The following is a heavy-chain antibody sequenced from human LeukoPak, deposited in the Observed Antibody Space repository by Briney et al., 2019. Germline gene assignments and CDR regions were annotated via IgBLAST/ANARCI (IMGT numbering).Heavy chain of an antibody. Sequence: QAGGSLRLSCAASGFTFTSYSMSWVRQAPGKGLEWVSVISANGGDTFYADSVKGRFTISRDNYKNTLYLQMNSLRVEDTAVYYCAKDSYYYDSSGYYSYFDYWGQGTLVTVSS. D-gene: IGHD3-22*01. J-gene: IGHJ4*02. CDR3: AKDSYYYDSSGYYSYFDY. CDR2: ISANGGDT. CDR1: GFTFTSYS. V-gene: IGHV3-23*01.